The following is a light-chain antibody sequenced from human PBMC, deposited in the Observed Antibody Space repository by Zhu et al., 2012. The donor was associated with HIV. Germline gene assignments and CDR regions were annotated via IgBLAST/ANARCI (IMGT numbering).Light chain of an antibody. V-gene: IGKV3-11*01. CDR3: QQRSSWPLT. Sequence: EIVLTQSPATLSLSPGERATLSCRASESVSSSLNWYQQKLGQAPRLLIYDASKRAPGIPARFSGSGSGTDFTLTISSLEPEDFALYYCQQRSSWPLTFGGGTKVEIK. CDR2: DAS. CDR1: ESVSSS. J-gene: IGKJ4*01.